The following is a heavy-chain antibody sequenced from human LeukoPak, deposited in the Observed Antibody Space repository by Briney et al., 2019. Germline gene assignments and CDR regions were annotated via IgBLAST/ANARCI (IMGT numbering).Heavy chain of an antibody. CDR1: GYTFTASF. J-gene: IGHJ5*02. D-gene: IGHD4-17*01. CDR3: ARDFGDFGRHNRFDP. V-gene: IGHV1-2*02. Sequence: GASVKVSFQASGYTFTASFIHWGRPAPGQGLEWMGWINPNNGATDYAQNFQGRVTMTRDTSISAAYMEVSRLRSDDPTVYYCARDFGDFGRHNRFDPWGLGTLVIVSS. CDR2: INPNNGAT.